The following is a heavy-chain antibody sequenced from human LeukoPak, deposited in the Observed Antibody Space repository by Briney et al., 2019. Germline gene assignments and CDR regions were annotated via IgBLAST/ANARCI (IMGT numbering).Heavy chain of an antibody. CDR2: ISSSGSTI. V-gene: IGHV3-11*04. D-gene: IGHD3-10*02. CDR1: GFTFSDYY. J-gene: IGHJ5*02. Sequence: PRGSLRLSCAASGFTFSDYYMSWIRQAPGKGLEWVSYISSSGSTIYYADSVKGRFTISRDNAKNALYLQMNSLRAEDTAVYYCARGLSPGYCVSWFDLWGQGTLVTVSS. CDR3: ARGLSPGYCVSWFDL.